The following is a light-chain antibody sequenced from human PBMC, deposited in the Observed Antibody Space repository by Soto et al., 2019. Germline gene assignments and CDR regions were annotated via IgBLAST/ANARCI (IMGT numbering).Light chain of an antibody. CDR1: QFLSSY. CDR3: HQRNQ. Sequence: EVVLTQSPVTLSFSPGERASLSCRASQFLSSYLAWYQKIPGQPPRLLIYDSTNKAAGIPSRFSGSRSGTDFTLTISSVEPEDFAMYYCHQRNQFGQGTRLEIK. CDR2: DST. V-gene: IGKV3-11*01. J-gene: IGKJ5*01.